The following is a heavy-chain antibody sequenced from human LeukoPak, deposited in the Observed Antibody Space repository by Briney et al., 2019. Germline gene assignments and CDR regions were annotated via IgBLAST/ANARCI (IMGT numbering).Heavy chain of an antibody. CDR3: ARSYCSSTSCYGGYYYYGMDV. V-gene: IGHV4-31*11. D-gene: IGHD2-2*01. Sequence: PSETPSLTCAVSGGSISSGGYYWSWIRQHPGKGLEWIGYIYYSGSTYYNPSLKSRVTISVDTSKNQFSLKLSSVTAADTAVYYCARSYCSSTSCYGGYYYYGMDVWGQGTTVTVSS. CDR1: GGSISSGGYY. J-gene: IGHJ6*02. CDR2: IYYSGST.